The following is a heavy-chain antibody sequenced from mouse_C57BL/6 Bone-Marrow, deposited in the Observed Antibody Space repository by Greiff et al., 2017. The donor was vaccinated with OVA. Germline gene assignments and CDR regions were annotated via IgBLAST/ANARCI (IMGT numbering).Heavy chain of an antibody. D-gene: IGHD1-1*01. CDR2: ISNLAYSI. CDR1: GFTFSDYG. Sequence: EVKLVESGGGLVQPGGSLKLSCAASGFTFSDYGMAWVRQAPRKGPEWVAFISNLAYSIYYAATVTGRFTIPRETAKNTLYLEMSSLRSEDTTVYYCASLGSSCVGFAYWGQGTLVTVSA. V-gene: IGHV5-15*01. J-gene: IGHJ3*01. CDR3: ASLGSSCVGFAY.